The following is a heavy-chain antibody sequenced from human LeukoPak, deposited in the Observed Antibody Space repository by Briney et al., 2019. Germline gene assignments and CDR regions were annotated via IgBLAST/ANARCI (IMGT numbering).Heavy chain of an antibody. V-gene: IGHV1-69*05. J-gene: IGHJ5*02. CDR3: ARGHFRNGYSYGYNWFDP. CDR2: IIPIFGTA. D-gene: IGHD5-18*01. CDR1: GGTFSSYA. Sequence: ASVKVSCKASGGTFSSYAISWVRQAPGQGLEWMGGIIPIFGTANYAQKFQGRVTITTDESTSTAYRELSSLRSEDTAVYYCARGHFRNGYSYGYNWFDPWGQGTLVTVSS.